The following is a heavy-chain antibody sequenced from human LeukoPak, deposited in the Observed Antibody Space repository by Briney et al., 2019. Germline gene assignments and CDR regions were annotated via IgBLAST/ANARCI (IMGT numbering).Heavy chain of an antibody. D-gene: IGHD6-13*01. J-gene: IGHJ4*02. Sequence: GGSLRLSCAASGFTFSSYSMNWVRQAPGKGLEWVSSISSNSRHIYYADSMRGRFTISRDNAKNSLYLQMNSLKPEDTAVYYCARVAKAAAFDSWGQGTLVTVSS. V-gene: IGHV3-21*06. CDR1: GFTFSSYS. CDR2: ISSNSRHI. CDR3: ARVAKAAAFDS.